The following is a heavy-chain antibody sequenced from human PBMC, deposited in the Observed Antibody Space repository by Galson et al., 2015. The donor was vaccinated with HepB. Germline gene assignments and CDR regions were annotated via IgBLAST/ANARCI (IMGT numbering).Heavy chain of an antibody. D-gene: IGHD6-13*01. V-gene: IGHV1-2*06. CDR1: GYTFTGYY. CDR3: ARSSSSWLDFDY. Sequence: SVKVSCKASGYTFTGYYMHWVRQAPGQGLEWMGRINPNSGGTNYAQKFQGRVIMTRDTSISTAYMELSRLRSDDTAVYYCARSSSSWLDFDYWGQGTLVTVSS. J-gene: IGHJ4*02. CDR2: INPNSGGT.